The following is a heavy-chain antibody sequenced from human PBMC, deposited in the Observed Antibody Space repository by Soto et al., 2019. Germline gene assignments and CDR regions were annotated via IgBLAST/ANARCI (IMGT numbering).Heavy chain of an antibody. V-gene: IGHV6-1*01. J-gene: IGHJ5*02. D-gene: IGHD3-3*01. CDR3: AREPIFGVVIPEYNWFDP. CDR2: TYYRSKWYN. CDR1: GDSVSSNSAA. Sequence: SQTLSLTCAISGDSVSSNSAAWNWIRQSPSRGLEWLGRTYYRSKWYNDYAVSVKSRITINPDTSKNQLSLQLNSVTPEDTAVYYCAREPIFGVVIPEYNWFDPWGQGTLVTVSS.